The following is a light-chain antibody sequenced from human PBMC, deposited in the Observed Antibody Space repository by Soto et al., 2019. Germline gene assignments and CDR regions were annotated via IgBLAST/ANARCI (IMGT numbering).Light chain of an antibody. V-gene: IGKV1-13*02. J-gene: IGKJ5*01. Sequence: IQLTQSPASLSASVGERVTITCRASQDIRGALAWYQQSPGEAPQLLIYDASTLESGVPSRFSGSSSGTHFTLTISSLQPEDFATYYCQQFHSYPITFGQGTRLEI. CDR3: QQFHSYPIT. CDR2: DAS. CDR1: QDIRGA.